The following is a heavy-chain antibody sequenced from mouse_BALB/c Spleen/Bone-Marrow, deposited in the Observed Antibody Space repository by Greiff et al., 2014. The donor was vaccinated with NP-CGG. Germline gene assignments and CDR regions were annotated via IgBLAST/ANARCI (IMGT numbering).Heavy chain of an antibody. V-gene: IGHV5-12-2*01. CDR1: GFTFNSNT. CDR2: ISNGGGAT. Sequence: VQLKGSGGGLVQPGGSLKLSCAASGFTFNSNTMSWVRQTPEKRLEWVAYISNGGGATYYLDTVKGRFTISRDSAKNTLYLQMSSLKSEDTAMYYCARPRYPFYSMDSWGQGTSVTVSS. CDR3: ARPRYPFYSMDS. J-gene: IGHJ4*01. D-gene: IGHD2-14*01.